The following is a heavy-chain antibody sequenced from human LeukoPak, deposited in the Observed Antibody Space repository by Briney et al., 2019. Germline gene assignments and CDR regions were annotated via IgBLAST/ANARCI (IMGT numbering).Heavy chain of an antibody. CDR3: ASRILIVGATAREFDY. Sequence: GGSLRLSCAASGFTFSSYAMHWVRQAPGKGLEWVAVISYDGSNKYYADSVKGRFTISRDNSKNTLYLQMNSLRAEDTAVYYCASRILIVGATAREFDYWGQGTLVTVSS. D-gene: IGHD1-26*01. V-gene: IGHV3-30*14. J-gene: IGHJ4*02. CDR2: ISYDGSNK. CDR1: GFTFSSYA.